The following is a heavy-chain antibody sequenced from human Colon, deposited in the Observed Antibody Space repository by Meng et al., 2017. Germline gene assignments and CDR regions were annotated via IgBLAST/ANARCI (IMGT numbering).Heavy chain of an antibody. Sequence: QWQLQEPGPGLVKPSGTLSLTCAVSGASISSTYWWSWVRQPPGKGLEWIGEVHHSGGTNYNPSLKSRVTISVDESNNQYSLSLTSVTAADTAIYYCGRNGAYSIDPWGRGTLVTVSS. CDR3: GRNGAYSIDP. D-gene: IGHD2-15*01. V-gene: IGHV4-4*02. CDR2: VHHSGGT. CDR1: GASISSTYW. J-gene: IGHJ5*02.